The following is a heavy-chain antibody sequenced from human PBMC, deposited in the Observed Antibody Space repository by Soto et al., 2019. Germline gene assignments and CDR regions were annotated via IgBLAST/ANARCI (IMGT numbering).Heavy chain of an antibody. D-gene: IGHD2-15*01. V-gene: IGHV3-23*01. CDR3: AKEWVSSNAPAANDY. J-gene: IGHJ4*02. CDR1: GFPFSSYA. Sequence: HPGGSLRLSCAASGFPFSSYAMSWVRQAPGKGLEWVSAISGSGGSTYYADSVKGRFTISRDNSKNTLYLQMNSLRAEDTAVYYCAKEWVSSNAPAANDYWGQGTLVTVSS. CDR2: ISGSGGST.